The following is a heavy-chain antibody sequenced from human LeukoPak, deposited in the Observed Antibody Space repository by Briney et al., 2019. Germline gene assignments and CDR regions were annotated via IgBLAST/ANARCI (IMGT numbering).Heavy chain of an antibody. Sequence: GASVKVSCKASGYTFTSYYMHWVRQAPGQGLEWMGIINPSGGSTSYAQKFQGRVTMTRDTSTSTVYMELSSLRSEDTAVYYCARVVEGYGDYGIRGFDYWGQGTLVTVSS. CDR2: INPSGGST. D-gene: IGHD4-17*01. V-gene: IGHV1-46*01. CDR3: ARVVEGYGDYGIRGFDY. CDR1: GYTFTSYY. J-gene: IGHJ4*02.